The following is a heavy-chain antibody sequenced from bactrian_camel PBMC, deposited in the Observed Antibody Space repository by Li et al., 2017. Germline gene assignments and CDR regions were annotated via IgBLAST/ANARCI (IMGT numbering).Heavy chain of an antibody. D-gene: IGHD7*01. J-gene: IGHJ7*01. Sequence: PLVESGGGSVQAGGSLRLSCLALYFPYDTNNRMGWFRQPPGLPGAEREGVAALDNTGGIMYADSVKGRFTISEDNSKRTLYLQMDSLKPEDSAMYLCGIRGSDVVAIAPTFVGMYHWGKGTQVTVS. CDR1: YFPYDTNNR. CDR2: LDNTGGI. V-gene: IGHV3S55*01.